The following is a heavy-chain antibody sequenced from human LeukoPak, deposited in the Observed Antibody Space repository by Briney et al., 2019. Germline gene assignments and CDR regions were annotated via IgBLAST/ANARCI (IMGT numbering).Heavy chain of an antibody. CDR2: IYSGGST. V-gene: IGHV3-53*01. D-gene: IGHD3-22*01. CDR1: GFTVSSNY. Sequence: GGSLRLSCAASGFTVSSNYMTWVRQAPGKGLEWVSVIYSGGSTFYADSVKGRFTISRDNSKNTLYLQMNSLRAEDTAVYYCARDQGDNYDSSGYYPYWGQGTLVSVSS. J-gene: IGHJ4*02. CDR3: ARDQGDNYDSSGYYPY.